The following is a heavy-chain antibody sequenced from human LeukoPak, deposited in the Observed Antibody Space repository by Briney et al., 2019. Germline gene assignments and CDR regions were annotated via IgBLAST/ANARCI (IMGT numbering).Heavy chain of an antibody. Sequence: GGSLRLSCAASGFTFGSYSMIWVRQAPGKGLEWVSSISSSNDYIYDADSVRGRFTISRDNAKNSPYLQMKSVRAEDTAVYYCAVLQSGTPTHWGQGTLVTVSS. V-gene: IGHV3-21*01. CDR3: AVLQSGTPTH. CDR1: GFTFGSYS. CDR2: ISSSNDYI. D-gene: IGHD6-19*01. J-gene: IGHJ4*02.